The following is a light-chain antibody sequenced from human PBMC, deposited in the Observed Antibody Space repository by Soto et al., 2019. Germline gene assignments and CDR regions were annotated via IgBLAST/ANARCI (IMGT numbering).Light chain of an antibody. CDR1: SSNIGAGYD. CDR2: GNS. V-gene: IGLV1-40*01. Sequence: QSVLAQPPSVSGAPGQRVTISCTGSSSNIGAGYDVHWYQQLPGTAPKLLIYGNSNRPSGVPDRFSGSKSGNTASLTISGLQAEDEAPYYCNSYKSSSAFVFGTGTKVTVL. CDR3: NSYKSSSAFV. J-gene: IGLJ1*01.